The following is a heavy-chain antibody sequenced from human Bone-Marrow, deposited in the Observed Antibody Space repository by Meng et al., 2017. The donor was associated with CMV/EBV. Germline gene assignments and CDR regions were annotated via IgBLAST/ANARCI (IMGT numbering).Heavy chain of an antibody. D-gene: IGHD2-2*01. CDR2: IKSKTDGGTT. CDR1: GFTFSNAW. CDR3: TTKGGRYCSSTSCYEVFDY. Sequence: GGSLRLSCAASGFTFSNAWMSWVRQAPGKGLEWVGRIKSKTDGGTTDYVAPVKGRFTISRDDSKNTLYLQMNSLKTEDTAVYYCTTKGGRYCSSTSCYEVFDYWGQGTLVTVSS. V-gene: IGHV3-15*01. J-gene: IGHJ4*02.